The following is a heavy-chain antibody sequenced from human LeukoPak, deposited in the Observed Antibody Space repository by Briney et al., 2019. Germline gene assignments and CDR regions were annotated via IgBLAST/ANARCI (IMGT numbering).Heavy chain of an antibody. CDR1: GFTLSSHE. CDR2: ISGSGSTI. J-gene: IGHJ4*02. V-gene: IGHV3-48*03. D-gene: IGHD1-20*01. Sequence: GGSLRLSCAASGFTLSSHEMNWVRQAPGKGLEWVSYISGSGSTIYYTDSVKGRFTISRDNAKYSLYLQMNSLRAEDTAVYYCVRDPGITGTSYWGQGTLVTVSS. CDR3: VRDPGITGTSY.